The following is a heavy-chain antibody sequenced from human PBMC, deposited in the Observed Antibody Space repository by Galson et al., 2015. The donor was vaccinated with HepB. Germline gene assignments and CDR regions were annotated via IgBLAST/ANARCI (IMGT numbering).Heavy chain of an antibody. Sequence: QSGAEVKKPGESLKISCKTSGYSFTNYWIGWVRQMPGKGLEWMGIIYPYDSETRYSPSFQGQVSISADKYLNTAYLQWSSLKASDTAMYYCARHRGILTAFCDSWGQGTLVTVSS. CDR1: GYSFTNYW. CDR2: IYPYDSET. CDR3: ARHRGILTAFCDS. D-gene: IGHD3-9*01. V-gene: IGHV5-51*01. J-gene: IGHJ4*02.